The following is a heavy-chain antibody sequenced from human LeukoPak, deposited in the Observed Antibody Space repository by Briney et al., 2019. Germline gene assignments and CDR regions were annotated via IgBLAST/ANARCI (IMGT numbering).Heavy chain of an antibody. Sequence: ASVKVSCKASGYTFTSYYMHWVRQAPGQGLEWMGIINPSGGSTSYAQKFQGRVTMTRDMSTSTVYMELSSLRSEDTAVYYCARDFPYDDYFWSGYQSHYFDNWGQGTLVTVSS. CDR3: ARDFPYDDYFWSGYQSHYFDN. CDR1: GYTFTSYY. V-gene: IGHV1-46*01. CDR2: INPSGGST. J-gene: IGHJ4*02. D-gene: IGHD3-3*01.